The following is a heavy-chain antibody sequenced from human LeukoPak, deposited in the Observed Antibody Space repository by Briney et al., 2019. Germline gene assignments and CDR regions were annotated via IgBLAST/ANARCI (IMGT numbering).Heavy chain of an antibody. V-gene: IGHV3-23*01. D-gene: IGHD1-1*01. J-gene: IGHJ4*02. CDR1: GFTFSSYA. Sequence: GSLRLSCAASGFTFSSYAMSWVRQAPGKGLEWVSAISGSGGSTYYADSVKGRFTISRDNSKNTLYLQMNSLRAEDTAVYYCSNATGTFYYFDYWGQATLVNVSS. CDR3: SNATGTFYYFDY. CDR2: ISGSGGST.